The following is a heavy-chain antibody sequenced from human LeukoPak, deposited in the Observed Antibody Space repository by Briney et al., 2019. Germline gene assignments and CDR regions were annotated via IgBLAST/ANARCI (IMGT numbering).Heavy chain of an antibody. V-gene: IGHV4-4*02. Sequence: SETLSLTCAVSGGSISSSNWWSWVRQPPGKGLEWIGEIYHSGSTNYNPSLKSRATISVDKSKNQFSLKLSSVTAADTAVYYCASGTCSGGSCYFDYWGQGTLVTVSS. CDR3: ASGTCSGGSCYFDY. CDR1: GGSISSSNW. J-gene: IGHJ4*02. D-gene: IGHD2-15*01. CDR2: IYHSGST.